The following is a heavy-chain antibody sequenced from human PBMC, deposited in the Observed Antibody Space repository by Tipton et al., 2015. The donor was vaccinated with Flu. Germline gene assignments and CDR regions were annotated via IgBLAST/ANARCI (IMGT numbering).Heavy chain of an antibody. CDR1: GGSFRGYH. J-gene: IGHJ2*01. D-gene: IGHD3-10*01. V-gene: IGHV4-34*01. CDR2: INPGGRT. CDR3: ARPPAFGAYTRYVWYFDL. Sequence: LRLSCAVYGGSFRGYHWSWIRQSPGRGLEWMGEINPGGRTNYNPSLKSRVTLLADTSKNQFSLQMKSVTAADTAVYFCARPPAFGAYTRYVWYFDLWSRGSLVTVSS.